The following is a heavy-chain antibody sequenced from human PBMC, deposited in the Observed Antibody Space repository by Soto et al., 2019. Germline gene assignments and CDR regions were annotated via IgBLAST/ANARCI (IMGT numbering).Heavy chain of an antibody. CDR2: IKSKTDGGTT. D-gene: IGHD3-10*01. V-gene: IGHV3-15*01. CDR3: TTDGVLLWFGESNDY. CDR1: GFTFSNAW. J-gene: IGHJ4*02. Sequence: EVQLVESGGGLVQPGGSLRLSCAASGFTFSNAWMSWVRQAPGKGLEWVGRIKSKTDGGTTDYAAPVKGRFTISRDDSKNTLYLQMNSLKTEDTAVYYCTTDGVLLWFGESNDYWGQGTLVTVSS.